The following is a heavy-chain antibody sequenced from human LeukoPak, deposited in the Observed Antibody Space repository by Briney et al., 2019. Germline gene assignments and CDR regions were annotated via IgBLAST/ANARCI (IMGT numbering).Heavy chain of an antibody. J-gene: IGHJ4*02. CDR3: ARGPNSNWSGLDF. Sequence: GGSLRLSCTASGFTFSTYSMNWVRQAPGKGLVWVSRISPTGSTTSYADSVKGRFTVSRDNAKNTLYLQVNNLRAEDTAVYYCARGPNSNWSGLDFWGQGTLLTVSS. CDR1: GFTFSTYS. V-gene: IGHV3-74*01. CDR2: ISPTGSTT. D-gene: IGHD6-6*01.